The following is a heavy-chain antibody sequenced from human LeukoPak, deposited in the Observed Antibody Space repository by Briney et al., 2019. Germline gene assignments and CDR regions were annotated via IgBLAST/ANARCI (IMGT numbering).Heavy chain of an antibody. J-gene: IGHJ5*02. CDR1: GYSFTSYW. CDR3: ARHGTVGVRGFDP. Sequence: GESLKISCKGSGYSFTSYWIGWVRQMPGKGLEWMGMIYPGDSDTKYSPSFQGQVTISADKSISTAYLQWSSLKASDTAMYYCARHGTVGVRGFDPWGQGTLVTVSS. D-gene: IGHD3-10*01. V-gene: IGHV5-51*01. CDR2: IYPGDSDT.